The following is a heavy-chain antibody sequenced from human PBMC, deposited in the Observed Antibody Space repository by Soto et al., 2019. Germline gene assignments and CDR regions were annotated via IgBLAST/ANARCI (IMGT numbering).Heavy chain of an antibody. CDR2: INAGNGNT. Sequence: ASVTVSCQAAGYTFTSYAMHWVRQAPGQRLEWMGWINAGNGNTKYSQKFQGRVTITRDTSASTAYMELSSLRSEDTAVYYCARAWVVVTAPDYWGQGTLVTVSS. CDR1: GYTFTSYA. J-gene: IGHJ4*02. CDR3: ARAWVVVTAPDY. V-gene: IGHV1-3*01. D-gene: IGHD2-21*02.